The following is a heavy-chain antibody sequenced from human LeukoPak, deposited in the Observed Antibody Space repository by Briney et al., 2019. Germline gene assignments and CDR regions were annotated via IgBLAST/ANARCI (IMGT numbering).Heavy chain of an antibody. D-gene: IGHD4-17*01. CDR1: GYSFTSYW. CDR3: ARAPLTAVTTWAIDY. CDR2: IDPSDSYT. J-gene: IGHJ4*02. V-gene: IGHV5-10-1*01. Sequence: GESLKISCKGSGYSFTSYWISWVRQMPGKGLEWMGRIDPSDSYTNYSPSFQGHVTISADKSISTAYLQWSSLKASDTAMYYCARAPLTAVTTWAIDYWGQGTLVTVSS.